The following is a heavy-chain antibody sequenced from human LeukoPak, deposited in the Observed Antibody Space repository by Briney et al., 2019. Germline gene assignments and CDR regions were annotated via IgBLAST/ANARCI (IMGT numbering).Heavy chain of an antibody. D-gene: IGHD2-8*01. Sequence: ASVKVSCRISGHTLTQLSMHWVRQSLGKGLEWMGGFNPEDDNTIYVQKFQGRISMTEDTSADTAYMELSSLRSEDTAIYYCASGYCHNGECNWGDFWGQGTLVTVSS. V-gene: IGHV1-24*01. J-gene: IGHJ4*02. CDR3: ASGYCHNGECNWGDF. CDR1: GHTLTQLS. CDR2: FNPEDDNT.